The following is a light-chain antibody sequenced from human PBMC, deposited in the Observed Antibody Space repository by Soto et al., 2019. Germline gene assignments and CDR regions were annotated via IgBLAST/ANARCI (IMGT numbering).Light chain of an antibody. CDR2: AAS. V-gene: IGKV1-39*01. J-gene: IGKJ1*01. CDR3: QQSYSTPWT. CDR1: QSSSSY. Sequence: DIRMIQSQSSLSASVGDRVTITCRASQSSSSYLNWYQQKPGKAPKLLIYAASSLQSGVPSTFSGSGSGTDFSLTISSLQPEDFATYYRQQSYSTPWTFGQGTKVEIK.